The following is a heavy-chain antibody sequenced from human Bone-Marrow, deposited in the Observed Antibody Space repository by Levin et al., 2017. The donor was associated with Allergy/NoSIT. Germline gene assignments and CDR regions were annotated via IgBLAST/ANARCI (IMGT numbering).Heavy chain of an antibody. CDR1: GFTVSSSY. D-gene: IGHD2-2*01. Sequence: PGGSLRLSCAASGFTVSSSYMSWVRQAPGKGLEWVSVTYSGGRTNYADSVRGRFTISRDSSTNTLFLQMNRLRAEDTAVYFCARGIGVQFQLRAADYYYYMDVWGSGTTVIVSS. CDR2: TYSGGRT. J-gene: IGHJ6*03. V-gene: IGHV3-53*01. CDR3: ARGIGVQFQLRAADYYYYMDV.